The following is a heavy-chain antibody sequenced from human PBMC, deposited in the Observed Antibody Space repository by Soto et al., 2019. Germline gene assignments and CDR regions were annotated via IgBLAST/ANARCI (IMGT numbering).Heavy chain of an antibody. CDR2: IKRDGSEK. V-gene: IGHV3-7*03. CDR1: GFMFGSYW. J-gene: IGHJ4*02. D-gene: IGHD4-17*01. Sequence: GGSLRLSCTASGFMFGSYWMTWVRHVPGKGLQWVANIKRDGSEKYYVDFVKGRFTISRDNADNSVFLDMNNLRVDDTATYYCARVRATDYEIDYWGQGALVTVS. CDR3: ARVRATDYEIDY.